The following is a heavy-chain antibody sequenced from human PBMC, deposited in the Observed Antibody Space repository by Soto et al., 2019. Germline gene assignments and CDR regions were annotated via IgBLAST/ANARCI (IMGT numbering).Heavy chain of an antibody. V-gene: IGHV4-30-2*01. D-gene: IGHD3-3*01. CDR3: ARGGSRRRFLEWLSLGYGMDV. Sequence: PSETLSLTCAVSGGSISSGGYSWSWIRQPPGKGLEWIGYIYHSGSTYYNPSLKSRVTISVDRSKNQFSLKLSSVTAADTAVYYCARGGSRRRFLEWLSLGYGMDVWGQGTTVTV. CDR2: IYHSGST. CDR1: GGSISSGGYS. J-gene: IGHJ6*02.